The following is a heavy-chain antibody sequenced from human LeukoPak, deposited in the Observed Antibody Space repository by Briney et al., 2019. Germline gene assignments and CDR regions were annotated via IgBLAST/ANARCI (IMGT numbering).Heavy chain of an antibody. CDR1: GFTLSSYW. Sequence: GGSLRLSCAASGFTLSSYWMSWVRQAPGKGLEWVANIKQDGSEKSNVDSVKGRFTISRDNGKNSLYLQMNSLRAEDTAVYYCARGGSAWSDFDCWGQGTLVTVSS. CDR2: IKQDGSEK. J-gene: IGHJ4*02. V-gene: IGHV3-7*01. CDR3: ARGGSAWSDFDC. D-gene: IGHD3-16*01.